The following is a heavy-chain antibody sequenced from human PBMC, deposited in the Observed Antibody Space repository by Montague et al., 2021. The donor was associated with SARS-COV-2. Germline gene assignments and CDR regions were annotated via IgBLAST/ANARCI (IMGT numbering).Heavy chain of an antibody. CDR1: GGSFSGYY. CDR2: INHGGST. D-gene: IGHD2-15*01. CDR3: ARLRDGVVPSPIQGIGPYFTYTYMDV. J-gene: IGHJ6*03. V-gene: IGHV4-34*01. Sequence: SETLSLTCAVHGGSFSGYYWNWIRQRPGKGLEWIGEINHGGSTNYNPSLKNRLTISADTSKNQFSLKLTSVAATDTAVYYCARLRDGVVPSPIQGIGPYFTYTYMDVWGKGTPVTVS.